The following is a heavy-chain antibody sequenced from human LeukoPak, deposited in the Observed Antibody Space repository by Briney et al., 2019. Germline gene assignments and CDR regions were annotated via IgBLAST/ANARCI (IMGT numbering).Heavy chain of an antibody. Sequence: SETLSLTCTVSGGSINSGGYYWSWIRQPPGKGLEWIGEINHSGSTNYNPSLKSRVTISVDTSKNQFSLKLSSVTAADTAVYYCARRRLQLLYYYYYYGMDVWGQGTTVTVSS. V-gene: IGHV4-34*01. CDR2: INHSGST. D-gene: IGHD4-23*01. CDR3: ARRRLQLLYYYYYYGMDV. J-gene: IGHJ6*02. CDR1: GGSINSGGYY.